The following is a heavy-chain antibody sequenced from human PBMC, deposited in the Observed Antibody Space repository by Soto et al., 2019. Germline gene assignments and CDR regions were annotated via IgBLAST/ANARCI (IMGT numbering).Heavy chain of an antibody. D-gene: IGHD2-8*01. Sequence: SETLSLTCTVSGGSVSNSNYYWGWIRQSPGKGLEWIGSVYYRGRSYSKSSVKSRVTISVDTSKNQFSLNLNSVTASDTAVYFCVSQRTSVLTQAYFDYWGPGALVTVCS. V-gene: IGHV4-39*01. J-gene: IGHJ4*02. CDR2: VYYRGRS. CDR3: VSQRTSVLTQAYFDY. CDR1: GGSVSNSNYY.